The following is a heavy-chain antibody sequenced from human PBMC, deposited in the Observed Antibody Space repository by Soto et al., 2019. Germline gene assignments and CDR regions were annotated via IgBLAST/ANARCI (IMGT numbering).Heavy chain of an antibody. V-gene: IGHV3-23*01. CDR3: AKGIRAAAGTTYFDY. Sequence: EVQLLESGGGLVQPGGSLRLSCAGSGFTFSSYAMNWVRQAPGKGLEWVSTISGGGGSTYYAESVKGRFTISRDNSKNTVYLQMNSLSAEDTAVYYCAKGIRAAAGTTYFDYWGQGTLVTVSS. CDR1: GFTFSSYA. J-gene: IGHJ4*02. D-gene: IGHD6-13*01. CDR2: ISGGGGST.